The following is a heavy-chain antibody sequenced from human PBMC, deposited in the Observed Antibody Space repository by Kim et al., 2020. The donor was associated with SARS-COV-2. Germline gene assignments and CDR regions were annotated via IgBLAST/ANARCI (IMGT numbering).Heavy chain of an antibody. V-gene: IGHV1-18*01. CDR3: ARHLSGGSCYYY. D-gene: IGHD2-15*01. J-gene: IGHJ4*02. Sequence: NYARKLPGRVTLTTDTTTSTAYMELRSLRSDDTAVYYCARHLSGGSCYYYWGQGTLVTVSS.